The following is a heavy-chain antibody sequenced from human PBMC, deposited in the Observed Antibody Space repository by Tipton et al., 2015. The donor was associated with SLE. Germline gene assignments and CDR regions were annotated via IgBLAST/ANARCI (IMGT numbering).Heavy chain of an antibody. V-gene: IGHV4-59*11. Sequence: TLSLTCTVSPDSIRCHYWAWIRQSPGKGLVYIGYAYPSGDVNHNPSLRGRATISLDTSKSQISLTLTSVTTADTAVYYCTPTARVCHSWGQGILVTVSS. D-gene: IGHD2-15*01. CDR2: AYPSGDV. CDR1: PDSIRCHY. J-gene: IGHJ4*02. CDR3: TPTARVCHS.